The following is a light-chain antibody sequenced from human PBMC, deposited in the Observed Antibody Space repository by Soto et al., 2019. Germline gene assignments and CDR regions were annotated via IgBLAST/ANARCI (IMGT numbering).Light chain of an antibody. CDR2: GTS. CDR3: QHYNDYSWT. CDR1: QSIRIW. J-gene: IGKJ1*01. V-gene: IGKV1-5*03. Sequence: DIHMTQSPSTLSASVGDRGTITCRASQSIRIWLAWYQQKPGRAPNLLIYGTSSLESGVPSRFSGSGSGTEFTLTISSLQPDDFATYDCQHYNDYSWTFGQGTKVEIK.